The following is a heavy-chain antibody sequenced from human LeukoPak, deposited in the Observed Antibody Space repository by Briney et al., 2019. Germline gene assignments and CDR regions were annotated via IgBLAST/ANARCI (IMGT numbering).Heavy chain of an antibody. CDR2: IIPIFGTA. CDR3: ARGGRYCSSTSCPYSTFDP. CDR1: GGTLSSYA. J-gene: IGHJ5*02. D-gene: IGHD2-2*01. V-gene: IGHV1-69*06. Sequence: GASVKVSCKTYGGTLSSYAISWVRQAPGQGLEWMGRIIPIFGTANYAQKFQGRVTITADKSTSTACMELSSLRSEDTAVYYCARGGRYCSSTSCPYSTFDPWGQGTLVTVSS.